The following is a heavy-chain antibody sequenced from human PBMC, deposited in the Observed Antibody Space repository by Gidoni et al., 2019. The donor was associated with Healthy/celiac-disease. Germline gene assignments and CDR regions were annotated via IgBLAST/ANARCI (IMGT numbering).Heavy chain of an antibody. J-gene: IGHJ4*02. CDR1: GYTFTSYD. D-gene: IGHD3-16*02. CDR3: ARGPYDYVWGSYRLRRYYFDY. CDR2: MNPNSGNT. Sequence: QVQLVQSGAEVKKPGASVKVSCKASGYTFTSYDINWVRQATGQGLEWMGWMNPNSGNTGYAQKFQGRVTMTRNTSISTAYMELSSLRSEDTAVYYCARGPYDYVWGSYRLRRYYFDYWGQGTLVTVSS. V-gene: IGHV1-8*01.